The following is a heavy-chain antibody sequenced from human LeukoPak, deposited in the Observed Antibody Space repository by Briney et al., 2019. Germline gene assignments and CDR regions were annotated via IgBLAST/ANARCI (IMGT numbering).Heavy chain of an antibody. CDR3: ARVPFGVVTIDY. V-gene: IGHV4-59*08. D-gene: IGHD3-3*01. CDR2: IFYSGST. CDR1: GGSISGYY. J-gene: IGHJ4*02. Sequence: PSETLSLTCTVSGGSISGYYWSWIRQPPGKGLEWIGYIFYSGSTDYNPSLKSRVTISVDTSKNQFSLKLSSVTAADTAVYYCARVPFGVVTIDYWGQGTLVTVSS.